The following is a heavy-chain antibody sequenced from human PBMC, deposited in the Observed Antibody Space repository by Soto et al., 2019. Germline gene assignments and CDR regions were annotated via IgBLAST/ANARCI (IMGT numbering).Heavy chain of an antibody. J-gene: IGHJ3*02. CDR3: SIGSWSAETFDI. V-gene: IGHV1-69*02. Sequence: QVHLVQSGAEVKTPGSSVKVSCKAAGGTFNTYTLIWVRQAPGHGLEWMGGIIPMLTVTNSAQKFQGRVTLTADKSTGTAFMELTSLRSDDTAIYYCSIGSWSAETFDIWGQGTMVTVSS. D-gene: IGHD2-2*01. CDR1: GGTFNTYT. CDR2: IIPMLTVT.